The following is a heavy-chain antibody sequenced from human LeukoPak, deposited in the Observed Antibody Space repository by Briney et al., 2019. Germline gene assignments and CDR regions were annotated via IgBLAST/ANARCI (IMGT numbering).Heavy chain of an antibody. Sequence: GASVKVSCKASGYTSSSFYLHWVRQAPGQGLEWMGIITPNTGDTTYAPKFQDRLIMTRDRSTSTVCMELHSLRSEDTAVYYCVRSRNYYRVYFDNWGQGTLVPVSS. CDR1: GYTSSSFY. CDR3: VRSRNYYRVYFDN. V-gene: IGHV1-46*01. J-gene: IGHJ4*02. D-gene: IGHD3-10*01. CDR2: ITPNTGDT.